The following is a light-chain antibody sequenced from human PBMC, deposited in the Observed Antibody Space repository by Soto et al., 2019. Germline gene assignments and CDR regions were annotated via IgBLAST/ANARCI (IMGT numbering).Light chain of an antibody. Sequence: QSVLTQPPSASGTPGQSVTISCSGSSSHIGTNTVNWYQQFPGAAPKLLIYSDNQRPPGVPDRLSGSKSGTSASLAISGLQSEDEADYYCATWDDSLDAAVFGGGTQLTVL. CDR3: ATWDDSLDAAV. CDR2: SDN. CDR1: SSHIGTNT. V-gene: IGLV1-44*01. J-gene: IGLJ7*01.